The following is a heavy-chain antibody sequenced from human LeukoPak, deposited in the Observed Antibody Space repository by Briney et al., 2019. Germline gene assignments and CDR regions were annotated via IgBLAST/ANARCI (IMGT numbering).Heavy chain of an antibody. CDR3: ARVSAGDYGDYPFDY. D-gene: IGHD4-17*01. Sequence: SGTLSLTCAVSGGSISSSNWWSWVHQPSGKGLEWIGEIYHSGSTNYNPSLKSRVTISVDKSKNQFSLKLSSVTAADTAVYYCARVSAGDYGDYPFDYWGQGTLVTVSS. CDR1: GGSISSSNW. J-gene: IGHJ4*02. CDR2: IYHSGST. V-gene: IGHV4-4*02.